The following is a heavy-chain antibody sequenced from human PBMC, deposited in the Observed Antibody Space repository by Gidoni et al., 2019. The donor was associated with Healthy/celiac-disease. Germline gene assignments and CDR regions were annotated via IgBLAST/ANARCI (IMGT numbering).Heavy chain of an antibody. D-gene: IGHD4-17*01. CDR3: ARGHNTKQLRGVDWFDP. V-gene: IGHV1-46*03. J-gene: IGHJ5*02. Sequence: QVQLVQSGAEVKKPGASVKFSCKASGYTFTSYYMHWVRQAPGQGLEWMGIINPSGGSTSYAQKFQGRVTMTRDTSTSTVYMELSSLRSEDTAVYYCARGHNTKQLRGVDWFDPWGQGTLVTVSS. CDR1: GYTFTSYY. CDR2: INPSGGST.